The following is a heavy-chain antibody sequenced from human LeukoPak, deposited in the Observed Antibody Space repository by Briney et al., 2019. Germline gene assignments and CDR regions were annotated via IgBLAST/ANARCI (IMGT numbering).Heavy chain of an antibody. D-gene: IGHD3-3*01. CDR2: IRGDNGGT. CDR1: GYTFTSYY. V-gene: IGHV1-2*02. J-gene: IGHJ6*03. CDR3: ARGLTVSIGNDFPYYYYYMDV. Sequence: APVKVSCKASGYTFTSYYIHWVRHAPRQGLERKGWIRGDNGGTNFAQKFRGRVTMTRDTSTTTAYMELSRLRSDDTAVYYCARGLTVSIGNDFPYYYYYMDVWGKGTTVTVS.